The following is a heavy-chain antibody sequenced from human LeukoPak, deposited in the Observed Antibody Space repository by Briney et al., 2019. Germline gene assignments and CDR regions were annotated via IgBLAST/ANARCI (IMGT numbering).Heavy chain of an antibody. D-gene: IGHD3-22*01. CDR2: ISSSSSTI. V-gene: IGHV3-48*01. CDR1: GFTFSSYS. J-gene: IGHJ4*02. Sequence: PGGSLRLSCAASGFTFSSYSMNWVRQAPGKELEWVSYISSSSSTIYYADSVKGRFTISRDNAKNPLYLQMNSLRAEDTAVYYCARDVGRYYYDSSGEDYWGQGTLVTVSS. CDR3: ARDVGRYYYDSSGEDY.